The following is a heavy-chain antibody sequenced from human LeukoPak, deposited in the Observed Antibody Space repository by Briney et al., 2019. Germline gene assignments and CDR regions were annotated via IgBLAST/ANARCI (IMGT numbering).Heavy chain of an antibody. J-gene: IGHJ4*02. CDR1: GGSISSYY. V-gene: IGHV4-4*09. CDR3: ARQMSSSSLFDY. D-gene: IGHD6-6*01. CDR2: IYTSGST. Sequence: SETLSLTCTVSGGSISSYYWSWIRQPPGKGLEWIGYIYTSGSTNYNPSLKSRVTISVDTSKYQFSLKLSSVTAADTAVYYCARQMSSSSLFDYWGQGTLVTVSS.